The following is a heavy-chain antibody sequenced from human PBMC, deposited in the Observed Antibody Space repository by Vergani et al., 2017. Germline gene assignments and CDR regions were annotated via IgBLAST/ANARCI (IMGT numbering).Heavy chain of an antibody. CDR1: GFTFSSYA. CDR3: ARGGCELLRAFDI. J-gene: IGHJ3*02. Sequence: EVQLLESGGNWIQPGGSLRLSCGASGFTFSSYAITWVRLAPGRGLQWVSAISGSGGNTFYTDSVKGRFPMSRDNSKDTLYLQMNRLRGEDTAIYYCARGGCELLRAFDIWGQGTMVTVSS. D-gene: IGHD1-26*01. V-gene: IGHV3-23*01. CDR2: ISGSGGNT.